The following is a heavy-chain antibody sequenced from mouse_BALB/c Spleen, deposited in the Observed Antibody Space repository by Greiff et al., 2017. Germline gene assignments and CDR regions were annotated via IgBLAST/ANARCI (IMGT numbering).Heavy chain of an antibody. CDR2: IWAGGST. J-gene: IGHJ1*01. CDR3: ARAPPARYFDV. V-gene: IGHV2-9*02. CDR1: GFSLTSYG. Sequence: VKVVESGPGLVAPSQSLSITCTVSGFSLTSYGVHWVRQPPGKGLEWLGVIWAGGSTNYNSALMSRLSISKDNSKSQVFLKMNSLQTDDTAMYYCARAPPARYFDVWGAGTTVTVSS.